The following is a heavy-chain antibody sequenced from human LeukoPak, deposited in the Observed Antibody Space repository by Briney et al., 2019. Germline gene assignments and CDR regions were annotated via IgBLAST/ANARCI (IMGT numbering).Heavy chain of an antibody. D-gene: IGHD4-11*01. CDR3: AKDLNYGFDY. Sequence: GGSLRLSSAAPGFIFRTYAMSWGRQAPGKGLEWVSALSGSGDKTFYADSVRGRFTISRDNSKNTLYLQMNSLRAEDTAVYYCAKDLNYGFDYWGQGTLVTVSS. CDR1: GFIFRTYA. J-gene: IGHJ4*02. CDR2: LSGSGDKT. V-gene: IGHV3-23*01.